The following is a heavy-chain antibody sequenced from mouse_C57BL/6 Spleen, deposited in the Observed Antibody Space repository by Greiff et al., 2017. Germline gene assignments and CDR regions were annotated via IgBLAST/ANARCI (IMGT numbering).Heavy chain of an antibody. J-gene: IGHJ2*01. V-gene: IGHV1-19*01. CDR1: GYTFTDYY. D-gene: IGHD2-4*01. CDR3: ARKGGIYYDYLYFDY. Sequence: VQLQQSGPVLVKPGASVKMSCKASGYTFTDYYMNWVKQSHGKSLEWIGVINPYNGGTSYNQKFKGKATLTVDKSSSTAYMELNSLTSEDSAVYYCARKGGIYYDYLYFDYWGQGTTLTVSS. CDR2: INPYNGGT.